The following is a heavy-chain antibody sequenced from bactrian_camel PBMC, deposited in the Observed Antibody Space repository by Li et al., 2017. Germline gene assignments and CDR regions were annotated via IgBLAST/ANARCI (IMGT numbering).Heavy chain of an antibody. Sequence: QVQLVESGGGSVQAGESLTLSCVYEYEYSATCMGWSRQAPGKVREGVAAIGMDGRTSAADSVKGRFTISKDNAKNTLYLQMDNLQPEDTAVYYCAARPVNTRACVAGGRHEFGYWGQGTQ. CDR3: AARPVNTRACVAGGRHEFGY. CDR2: IGMDGRT. CDR1: EYEYSATC. D-gene: IGHD1*01. J-gene: IGHJ4*01. V-gene: IGHV3S53*01.